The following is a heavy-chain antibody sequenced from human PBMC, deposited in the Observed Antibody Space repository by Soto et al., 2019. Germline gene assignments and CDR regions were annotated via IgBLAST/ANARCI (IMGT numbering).Heavy chain of an antibody. CDR2: IWYDGSNK. D-gene: IGHD3-9*01. CDR1: EFTFSSYV. J-gene: IGHJ6*02. V-gene: IGHV3-33*01. CDR3: AREGDILNGWGLNYYYYGMDV. Sequence: WGSVRLTGAASEFTFSSYVMHWVFQAPGKGLEWVAVIWYDGSNKYYADSVKGRFTISRDNSKNTLYLQMNSLRAEDKAVYYCAREGDILNGWGLNYYYYGMDVWVQGNTVTVT.